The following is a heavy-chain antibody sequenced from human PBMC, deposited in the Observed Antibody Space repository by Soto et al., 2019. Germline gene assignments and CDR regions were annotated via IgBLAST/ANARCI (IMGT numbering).Heavy chain of an antibody. J-gene: IGHJ4*02. V-gene: IGHV4-59*08. CDR2: IYYSGST. D-gene: IGHD5-12*01. CDR1: GGSISSYY. CDR3: ARLKGGYSLSIDY. Sequence: SETLSLTCTVSGGSISSYYWSWIRQPPGKGLEWIGYIYYSGSTNYNPSLKSRVTISVDTSKNQFSLKLSSVTAADTAVYYCARLKGGYSLSIDYWGQGTLVTSPQ.